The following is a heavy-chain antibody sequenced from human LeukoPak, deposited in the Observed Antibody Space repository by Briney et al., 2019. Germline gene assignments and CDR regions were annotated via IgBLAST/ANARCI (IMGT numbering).Heavy chain of an antibody. V-gene: IGHV3-30*04. CDR1: GFTFSSYA. J-gene: IGHJ3*02. Sequence: PGGSLRLSCAASGFTFSSYAMHWVRQAPGKGLEWVAVISYDGGNKYYADSVKGRFTISRDNSKNTLYLQMNSLRAEDTAVYYCARPRDSSGSDAFDIWGQGTMVTVSS. CDR3: ARPRDSSGSDAFDI. CDR2: ISYDGGNK. D-gene: IGHD3-22*01.